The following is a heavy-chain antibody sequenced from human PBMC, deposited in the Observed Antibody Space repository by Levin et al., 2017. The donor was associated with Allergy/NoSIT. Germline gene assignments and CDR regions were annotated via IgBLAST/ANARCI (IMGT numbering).Heavy chain of an antibody. CDR2: IKQDGSEK. D-gene: IGHD5-18*01. CDR1: GFPFRNSW. V-gene: IGHV3-7*01. J-gene: IGHJ4*02. Sequence: LSLTCAASGFPFRNSWMSWVRQAPGKGLEWVANIKQDGSEKYYVDSVKGRFTISRDNAKSSLYLQMNSLRVEDTAVYYCARFLWIPAATYYFDYWGQGTLVTVSS. CDR3: ARFLWIPAATYYFDY.